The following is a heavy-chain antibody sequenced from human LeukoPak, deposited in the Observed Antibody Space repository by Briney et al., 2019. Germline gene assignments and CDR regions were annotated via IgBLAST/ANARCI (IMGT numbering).Heavy chain of an antibody. J-gene: IGHJ4*02. Sequence: GGSLRLSCAASGFTFSSYGMHWVRQAPGKGLEWVAFIRYDGSNKYYADSVKGRFTISRDNSKNTLYLQMNSLRAEDTAVYYCANTQGAFGGVIVDYWGQGTLVTVSS. CDR3: ANTQGAFGGVIVDY. V-gene: IGHV3-30*02. D-gene: IGHD3-16*02. CDR1: GFTFSSYG. CDR2: IRYDGSNK.